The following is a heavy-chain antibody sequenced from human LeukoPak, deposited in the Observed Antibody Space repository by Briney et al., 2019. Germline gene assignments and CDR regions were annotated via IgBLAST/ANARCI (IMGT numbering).Heavy chain of an antibody. V-gene: IGHV3-11*01. J-gene: IGHJ3*02. CDR3: ASEGYSYGLGAFDI. Sequence: GGSLRLSCAASGFTFSDYYMSWIRQAPGKGREWVSYISSSGSTIYYADSVKDRFTISRDNAKNSLYLQMNSLRAEDTAVYYCASEGYSYGLGAFDIWGQGTMVTVSS. CDR2: ISSSGSTI. CDR1: GFTFSDYY. D-gene: IGHD5-18*01.